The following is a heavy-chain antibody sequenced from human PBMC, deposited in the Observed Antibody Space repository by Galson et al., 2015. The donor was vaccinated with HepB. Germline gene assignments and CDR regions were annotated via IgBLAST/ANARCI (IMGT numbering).Heavy chain of an antibody. CDR1: GFTFDDYT. Sequence: SLRLSCAASGFTFDDYTMHWVRQAPGKGLEWVSAISDGGDTTYYADSVKGRFSITRDVSKSTLSLQMNSLRAEDTAVYYCAKGDTPWGGFDIWGQGTMVTVSS. CDR3: AKGDTPWGGFDI. D-gene: IGHD2-21*01. J-gene: IGHJ3*02. CDR2: ISDGGDTT. V-gene: IGHV3-23*01.